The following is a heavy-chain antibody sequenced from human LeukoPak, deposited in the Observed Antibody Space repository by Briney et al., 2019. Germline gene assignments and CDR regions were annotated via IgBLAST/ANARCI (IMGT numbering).Heavy chain of an antibody. J-gene: IGHJ3*02. CDR2: IYTSGST. V-gene: IGHV4-61*02. CDR3: ARILEWLSYDAFDI. CDR1: GGSISSGSYY. Sequence: PSETLSLTCTVSGGSISSGSYYWSWIRQPAGRGLEWIGRIYTSGSTNYNPSLKSRVTISVDTSKNQFPLKLSSVTAADTAVYYCARILEWLSYDAFDIWGQGTMVTVSS. D-gene: IGHD3-3*01.